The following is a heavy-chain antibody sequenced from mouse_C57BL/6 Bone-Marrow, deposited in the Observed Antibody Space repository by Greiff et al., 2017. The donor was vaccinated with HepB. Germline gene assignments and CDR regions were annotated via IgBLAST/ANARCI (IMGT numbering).Heavy chain of an antibody. D-gene: IGHD2-3*01. CDR2: IHPNSGST. J-gene: IGHJ2*01. CDR1: GYTFTSYW. V-gene: IGHV1-64*01. CDR3: ARSRDGYSDY. Sequence: QVQLQQSGAELVKPGASVKLSCKASGYTFTSYWMHWVKQRPGQGLEWIGMIHPNSGSTNYNEKFKSKATLTVDKSSSTAYMQLSSLTSEDSAVYYCARSRDGYSDYWGQGTTLTVSS.